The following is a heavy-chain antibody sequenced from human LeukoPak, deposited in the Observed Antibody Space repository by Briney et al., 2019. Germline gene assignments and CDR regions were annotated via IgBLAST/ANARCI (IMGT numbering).Heavy chain of an antibody. D-gene: IGHD4/OR15-4a*01. CDR1: GYTFTGYY. CDR3: ASDLTKRAFDY. V-gene: IGHV1-2*06. CDR2: INPNSGGT. J-gene: IGHJ4*02. Sequence: ASVKVSCKASGYTFTGYYMHWVRQAPGQGLEWMGRINPNSGGTNYAQKFQGRVTMTMDTSISTAYMELNRLRSDDTAVYYCASDLTKRAFDYWGQGTLVTVSS.